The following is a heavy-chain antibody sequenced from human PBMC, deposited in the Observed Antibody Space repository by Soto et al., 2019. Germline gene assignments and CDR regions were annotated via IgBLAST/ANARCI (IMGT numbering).Heavy chain of an antibody. V-gene: IGHV1-18*01. CDR1: GYTFTSYG. J-gene: IGHJ4*02. CDR2: ISAYNGNT. D-gene: IGHD3-22*01. Sequence: ASVKVSCKASGYTFTSYGISWVRQAPGQGLEWMGWISAYNGNTNYAQKLQGRVTMTTDTSTSTAYMELRSLRSDDTAVYYCARINYYDSSGYYVGYYFDYWGQGTLVTVS. CDR3: ARINYYDSSGYYVGYYFDY.